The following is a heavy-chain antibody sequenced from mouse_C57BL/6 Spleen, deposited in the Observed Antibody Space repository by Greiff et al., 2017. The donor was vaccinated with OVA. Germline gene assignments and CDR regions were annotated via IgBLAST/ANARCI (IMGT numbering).Heavy chain of an antibody. CDR2: INPNNGGT. CDR1: GYTFTDYN. D-gene: IGHD1-1*01. CDR3: ARITTLEAPGFSY. J-gene: IGHJ3*01. Sequence: VQLQQSGPELVKPGASVKIPCKASGYTFTDYNMAWVKQSHGKSLEWIGDINPNNGGTIYNQKFKGKATLTVDKSSSTAYMQLRSLTSEDTAVYYCARITTLEAPGFSYWGQGTLVTVSA. V-gene: IGHV1-18*01.